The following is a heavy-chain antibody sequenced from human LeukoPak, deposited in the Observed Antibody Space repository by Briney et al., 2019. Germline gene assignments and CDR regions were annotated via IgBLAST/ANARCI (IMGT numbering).Heavy chain of an antibody. D-gene: IGHD6-13*01. J-gene: IGHJ4*02. CDR2: INPSGGST. V-gene: IGHV1-46*01. Sequence: GASVKVSCKASGYTFTCYCMHWVRQAPGQGLEWMGIINPSGGSTSYAQKFQGRVTMTRDMSTSTVYMELSSLRSEDTAVYYCARVGGHSSSWYEIDYWGQGTLVTVSS. CDR3: ARVGGHSSSWYEIDY. CDR1: GYTFTCYC.